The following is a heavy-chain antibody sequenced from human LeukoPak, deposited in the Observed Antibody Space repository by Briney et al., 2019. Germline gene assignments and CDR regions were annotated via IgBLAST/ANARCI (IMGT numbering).Heavy chain of an antibody. Sequence: SVKVSCKASGGTFSSYAIIWVRQAPGQGLEWMGGIIPIIGTANYAQKFQGRVTITTDESTSTAYMELSSLRSEDTAVYYCARVSVYYDSSGYLDYWGQGTLVTVSS. J-gene: IGHJ4*02. D-gene: IGHD3-22*01. V-gene: IGHV1-69*05. CDR3: ARVSVYYDSSGYLDY. CDR2: IIPIIGTA. CDR1: GGTFSSYA.